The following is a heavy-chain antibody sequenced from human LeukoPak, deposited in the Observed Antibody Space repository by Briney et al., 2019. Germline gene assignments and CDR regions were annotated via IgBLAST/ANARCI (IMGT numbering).Heavy chain of an antibody. Sequence: GGSLRLSCAASGFTFSSYSMNWVRQAPGKGLQWVSYISDSGAAMYYADSVKGRFTISRDNAKNSLYLQMNSLRDGDTAVYYCARDSTNSFDYWGQGALVTVSS. CDR2: ISDSGAAM. J-gene: IGHJ4*02. CDR3: ARDSTNSFDY. V-gene: IGHV3-48*02. CDR1: GFTFSSYS.